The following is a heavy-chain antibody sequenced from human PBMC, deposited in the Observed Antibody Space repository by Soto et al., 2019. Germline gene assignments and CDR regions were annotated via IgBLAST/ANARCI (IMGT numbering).Heavy chain of an antibody. D-gene: IGHD4-17*01. CDR2: IYYSGST. CDR1: GGSISSGGYY. V-gene: IGHV4-31*03. Sequence: QVQLQESGPGLVKPSQTLSLTCTVSGGSISSGGYYWSWIRQHPGKGLEWIGYIYYSGSTYYNPYLKSRVTISVDTSKNQFSLKLSSVTAADTAVYYCARARMTTVTTGPDSGAFDIWGQGTMVTVSS. J-gene: IGHJ3*02. CDR3: ARARMTTVTTGPDSGAFDI.